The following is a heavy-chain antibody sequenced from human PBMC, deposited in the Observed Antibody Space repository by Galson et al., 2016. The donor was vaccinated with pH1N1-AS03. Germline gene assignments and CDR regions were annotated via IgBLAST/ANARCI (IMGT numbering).Heavy chain of an antibody. D-gene: IGHD5-12*01. Sequence: SLRLSCAAPGFTVTRNDMHWVRQATGKGLEWVSIIAATGPTHYADSVKGRFTISREIPQNSLYLQMDSLRADDTAVYYCAVWGYIPDTHGLDVWGKGTTVTVSS. J-gene: IGHJ6*04. CDR1: GFTVTRND. V-gene: IGHV3-13*01. CDR2: IAATGPT. CDR3: AVWGYIPDTHGLDV.